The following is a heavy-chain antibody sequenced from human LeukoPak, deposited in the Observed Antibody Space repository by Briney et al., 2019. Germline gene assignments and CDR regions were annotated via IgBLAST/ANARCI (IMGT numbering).Heavy chain of an antibody. D-gene: IGHD3-3*01. CDR3: ARGGGFWSGYYNDY. Sequence: ASVKVSCKASGGTFSSYAISWVRQAPGRGLEWMGRIIPILGIANYAQKFQGRVTITADKSTSTAYMELSSLRSEDTAVYYCARGGGFWSGYYNDYWGQGTLVTVSS. CDR2: IIPILGIA. V-gene: IGHV1-69*04. J-gene: IGHJ4*02. CDR1: GGTFSSYA.